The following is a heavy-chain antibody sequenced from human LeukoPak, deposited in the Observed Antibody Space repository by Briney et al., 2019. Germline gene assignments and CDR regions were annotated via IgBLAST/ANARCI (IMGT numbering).Heavy chain of an antibody. CDR3: ARDPIAAAGSYNWFDP. J-gene: IGHJ5*02. CDR2: INPNSGGT. D-gene: IGHD6-13*01. Sequence: ASVKVSCKASGYSFTGYYIHWVRQAPGQGLEWMGWINPNSGGTNYAQKFQGRVTMTRDTSISTAYMELSRLRSDDTAVNYCARDPIAAAGSYNWFDPWGQGTLVTVSS. V-gene: IGHV1-2*02. CDR1: GYSFTGYY.